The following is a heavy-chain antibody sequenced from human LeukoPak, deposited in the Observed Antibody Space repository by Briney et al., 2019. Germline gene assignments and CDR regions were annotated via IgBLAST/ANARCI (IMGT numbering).Heavy chain of an antibody. CDR2: IYYSGST. CDR1: GGSISSSSYY. J-gene: IGHJ4*02. V-gene: IGHV4-39*01. D-gene: IGHD1-26*01. Sequence: PPETLSLTCTVSGGSISSSSYYWGWIRQPPGKGLEWIGSIYYSGSTYYNPSLKSRVTISVDTSKNQFSLKLSSVTAADTAVYYCARHSLGSQDDHFDYWGQGTLVTVSS. CDR3: ARHSLGSQDDHFDY.